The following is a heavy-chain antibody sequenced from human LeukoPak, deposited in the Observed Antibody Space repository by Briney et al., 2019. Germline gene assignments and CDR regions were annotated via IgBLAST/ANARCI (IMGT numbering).Heavy chain of an antibody. CDR2: IYYSGST. Sequence: SETLSLTCTVSGGSISSYYWSWIRQPPGKGLEWIGYIYYSGSTNYNPSLKSRVTISVDTSKNQFSLKLSSVTAADTAVYYCARHIVGATYNWFDPWGQGTLVTVSS. CDR3: ARHIVGATYNWFDP. V-gene: IGHV4-59*08. D-gene: IGHD1-26*01. CDR1: GGSISSYY. J-gene: IGHJ5*02.